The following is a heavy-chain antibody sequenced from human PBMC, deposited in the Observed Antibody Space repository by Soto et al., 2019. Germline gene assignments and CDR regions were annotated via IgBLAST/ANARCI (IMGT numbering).Heavy chain of an antibody. J-gene: IGHJ5*02. CDR2: VIPIFGTA. Sequence: ASVKVSCKASGRTFSSYAISWVRQAPGQGLEWMGGVIPIFGTANYAQKFQGRVTITADESTSTAYMELSSLRSEDTAVYYCARVGLNSSGPFDPWVQRTLVTVSS. V-gene: IGHV1-69*13. D-gene: IGHD6-19*01. CDR3: ARVGLNSSGPFDP. CDR1: GRTFSSYA.